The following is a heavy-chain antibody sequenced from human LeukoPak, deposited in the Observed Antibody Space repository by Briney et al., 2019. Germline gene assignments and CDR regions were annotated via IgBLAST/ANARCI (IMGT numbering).Heavy chain of an antibody. D-gene: IGHD6-13*01. CDR1: GGSISSSGYY. Sequence: SETLSLTCKVSGGSISSSGYYWGWIRQSPGKGLEWIGYIYHSGSTYYNPSLKSRVTISVDRSKNQFSLKLSSVTAADTAVYYCASSRGSGYSSSWPFDYWGQGTLVTVSS. CDR3: ASSRGSGYSSSWPFDY. CDR2: IYHSGST. V-gene: IGHV4-39*07. J-gene: IGHJ4*02.